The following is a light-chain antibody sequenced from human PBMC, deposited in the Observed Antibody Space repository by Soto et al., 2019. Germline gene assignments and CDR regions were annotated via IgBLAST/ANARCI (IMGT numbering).Light chain of an antibody. Sequence: EIQMTQSPSSVSASVGDRVTITCRASQGISTWLAWYQQKAGQAPNLLIYGASNLHSGVPSRFSGSGSGTNFTLTISSLQPEDFATYYCQQANSFPITFGQGTRLENK. CDR3: QQANSFPIT. V-gene: IGKV1-12*01. CDR1: QGISTW. CDR2: GAS. J-gene: IGKJ5*01.